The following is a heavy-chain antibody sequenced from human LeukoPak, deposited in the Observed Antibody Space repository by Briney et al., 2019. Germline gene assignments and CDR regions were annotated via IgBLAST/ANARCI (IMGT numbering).Heavy chain of an antibody. D-gene: IGHD3-22*01. Sequence: PRGSLRLSCAASGFTFSSYGMHWVRQAPGKELEWVAVIWYDGSNKYYADSVKGRFTISRDNSKNTLYLQMNSLRAEDTAVYYCARDRRYYDSSGYYPFRYWGQGTLVTVSS. J-gene: IGHJ4*02. CDR3: ARDRRYYDSSGYYPFRY. CDR1: GFTFSSYG. V-gene: IGHV3-33*01. CDR2: IWYDGSNK.